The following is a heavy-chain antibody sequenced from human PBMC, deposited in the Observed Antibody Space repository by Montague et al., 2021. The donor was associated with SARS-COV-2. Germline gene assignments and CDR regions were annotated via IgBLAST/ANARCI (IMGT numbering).Heavy chain of an antibody. CDR2: IYWNDDK. V-gene: IGHV2-5*01. Sequence: PALVKPTQTLTPTCTFSGFSLSTSGVGVGWIRQPPGKALEWLALIYWNDDKRYSPSLKSRLTITKDTSKNQVVLTMTNMDPVDTATYYCARTTDCGYSYGDFTNALVIGGQGTRVTVSS. D-gene: IGHD5-18*01. CDR3: ARTTDCGYSYGDFTNALVI. J-gene: IGHJ3*02. CDR1: GFSLSTSGVG.